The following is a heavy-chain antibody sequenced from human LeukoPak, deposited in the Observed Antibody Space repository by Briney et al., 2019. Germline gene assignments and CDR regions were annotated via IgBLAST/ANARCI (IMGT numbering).Heavy chain of an antibody. Sequence: PSETLSLTCTVSGYSISSGYYWGWIRQPPGKGLEWIGSIYHSGSTYYNPSLKSRVTISVDTSKNQFSLKLSSVTAADTAVYYCARKYSGSYTFDYWGQGTLVTVSS. CDR3: ARKYSGSYTFDY. J-gene: IGHJ4*02. CDR1: GYSISSGYY. D-gene: IGHD1-26*01. CDR2: IYHSGST. V-gene: IGHV4-38-2*02.